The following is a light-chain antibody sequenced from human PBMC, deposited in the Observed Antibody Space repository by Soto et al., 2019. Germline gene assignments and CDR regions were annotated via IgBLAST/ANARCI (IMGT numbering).Light chain of an antibody. CDR1: SSDVGGYNY. J-gene: IGLJ1*01. Sequence: QSALTQPASVSGSPGQSITISCTGTSSDVGGYNYVSWYQQHPGKAAKLMIYEVSNRPSGVSNRFSGSKSGNTASLTISGLQADDEADYYCSSYTSSSTLYVFGTGTKLTVL. CDR2: EVS. V-gene: IGLV2-14*01. CDR3: SSYTSSSTLYV.